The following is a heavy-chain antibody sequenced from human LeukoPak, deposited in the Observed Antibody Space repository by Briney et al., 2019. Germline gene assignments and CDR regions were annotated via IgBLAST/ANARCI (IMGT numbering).Heavy chain of an antibody. D-gene: IGHD2-21*02. J-gene: IGHJ4*02. Sequence: ASVKVSCKASGGTFSSYAISWVRQAPGQGLEWMGGIIPIFGTANYAQKFQGRVTMTEDTSTDTAYMELSGLTSDDAAVYYCATDVTGAAPYDFWGQGTLVTVS. CDR1: GGTFSSYA. V-gene: IGHV1-69*06. CDR3: ATDVTGAAPYDF. CDR2: IIPIFGTA.